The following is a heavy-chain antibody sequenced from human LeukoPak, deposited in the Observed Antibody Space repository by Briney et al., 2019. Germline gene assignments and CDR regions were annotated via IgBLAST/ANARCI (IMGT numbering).Heavy chain of an antibody. V-gene: IGHV3-30*02. CDR1: GLTFSTYS. D-gene: IGHD1-14*01. CDR3: VKGRTEIDDHSFDV. J-gene: IGHJ3*01. Sequence: PGGSLRLSCAASGLTFSTYSMHWVRQAPGKGLEWVAFIRYDGSLKHYADSVKGRFTISRDNSKNTLYLQMHSLRADDTAVFYCVKGRTEIDDHSFDVWGHGSMVTV. CDR2: IRYDGSLK.